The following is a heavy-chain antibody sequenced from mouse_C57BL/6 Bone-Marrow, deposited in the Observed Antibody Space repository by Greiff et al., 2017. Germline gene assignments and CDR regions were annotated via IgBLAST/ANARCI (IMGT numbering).Heavy chain of an antibody. Sequence: LMESGAELVRPGASVTLSCKASGYTFTDYEMHWVKQTPVHGLEWIGAIDPETGGTAYNQKFKGKAILTADKSSRTAYMELRRLTSEDSAVYYCMRGLQREGSYAMDYWGQGTSVTVSS. J-gene: IGHJ4*01. D-gene: IGHD2-2*01. V-gene: IGHV1-15*01. CDR3: MRGLQREGSYAMDY. CDR2: IDPETGGT. CDR1: GYTFTDYE.